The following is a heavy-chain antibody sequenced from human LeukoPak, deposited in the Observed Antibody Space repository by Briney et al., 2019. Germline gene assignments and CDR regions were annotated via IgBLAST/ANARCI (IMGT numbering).Heavy chain of an antibody. CDR3: ARLPYYDFWSGFGYYDYGMDV. CDR2: IYYSGST. J-gene: IGHJ6*02. Sequence: SETLSLTCTVSGGSISSYYWSWIRQPPGKGLGWIGYIYYSGSTNYNPSLKSRVTISVDTSKNQFSLKLSSVTAADTAVYYCARLPYYDFWSGFGYYDYGMDVWGQGTTVTVSS. V-gene: IGHV4-59*01. D-gene: IGHD3-3*01. CDR1: GGSISSYY.